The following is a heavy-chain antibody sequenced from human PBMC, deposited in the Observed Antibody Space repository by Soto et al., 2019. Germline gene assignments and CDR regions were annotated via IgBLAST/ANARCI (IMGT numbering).Heavy chain of an antibody. Sequence: GASVKVSCKASGGTFSSYTISWVRQAPGQGLEWMGRIIPILGIANYAQKFQGRVTITADKSTSTAYMELSSLRSEDTAVYYCARGGYCSGGSCYPPDYWGQGTLVNVSS. CDR3: ARGGYCSGGSCYPPDY. CDR2: IIPILGIA. CDR1: GGTFSSYT. D-gene: IGHD2-15*01. J-gene: IGHJ4*02. V-gene: IGHV1-69*02.